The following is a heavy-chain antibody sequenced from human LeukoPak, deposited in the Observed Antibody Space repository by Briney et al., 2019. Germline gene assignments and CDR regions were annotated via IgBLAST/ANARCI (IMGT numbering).Heavy chain of an antibody. J-gene: IGHJ3*02. CDR3: AKVYYDTGAFDI. Sequence: PGGSLRLSCAASGFTFSSYAMSWVRRAPGKGLEWVSAISGSGGSTYYADSVKGRFTISRDNSKNTLYLQMNSLRAEDTAVYYCAKVYYDTGAFDIWGQGTMVTVSS. V-gene: IGHV3-23*01. D-gene: IGHD3-22*01. CDR1: GFTFSSYA. CDR2: ISGSGGST.